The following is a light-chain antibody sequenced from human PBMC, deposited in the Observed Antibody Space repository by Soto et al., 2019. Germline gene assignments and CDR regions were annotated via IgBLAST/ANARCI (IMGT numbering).Light chain of an antibody. CDR2: DVS. J-gene: IGLJ1*01. V-gene: IGLV2-14*01. CDR1: SGDIGDYNY. Sequence: QSALTQPASVSGSPGQSITISCVGTSGDIGDYNYVSWYQQHPGKVPKVIIYDVSNRPSGVSYRFSGTKSGNTASLTVSGLQAEDYADYYCCSYTRSGTLIFGTGTKVTI. CDR3: CSYTRSGTLI.